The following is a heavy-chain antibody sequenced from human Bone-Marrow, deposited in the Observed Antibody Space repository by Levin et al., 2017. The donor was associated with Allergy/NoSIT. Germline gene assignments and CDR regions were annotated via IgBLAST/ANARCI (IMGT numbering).Heavy chain of an antibody. Sequence: SETLSLTCAVSGGSISSGGYSWSWIRQPPGKGLEWIGYIYHSGSTYYNPSLKSRVTISVDRSKNQFSLKLSSVTAADTAVYYCARESYRRGYFDYWGQGTLVTVSS. CDR2: IYHSGST. V-gene: IGHV4-30-2*01. CDR3: ARESYRRGYFDY. J-gene: IGHJ4*02. CDR1: GGSISSGGYS. D-gene: IGHD3-10*01.